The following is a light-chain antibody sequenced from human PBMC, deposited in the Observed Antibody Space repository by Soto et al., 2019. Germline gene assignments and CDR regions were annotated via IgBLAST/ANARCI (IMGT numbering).Light chain of an antibody. CDR1: QGINSL. CDR3: HQHYSYPVT. Sequence: DIQLTQSPSFLSASVGDRVTITCRASQGINSLLAWYQQKPGQAPKVLIYAASSLQSGVPSRFSGSGSGTEFTLTIGSLQPEDFATYYCHQHYSYPVTFGQGTRLEIK. J-gene: IGKJ5*01. CDR2: AAS. V-gene: IGKV1-9*01.